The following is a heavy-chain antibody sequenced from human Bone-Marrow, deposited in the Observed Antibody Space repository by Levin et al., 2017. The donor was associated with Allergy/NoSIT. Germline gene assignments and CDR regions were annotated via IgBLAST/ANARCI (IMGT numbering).Heavy chain of an antibody. CDR2: IYWDDDK. D-gene: IGHD3/OR15-3a*01. Sequence: VSGPTLVKPTQTLTLTCTFSGFSLSTHGVGVGWLRQPPGKAPEWLALIYWDDDKRYSPSLTSRLTITKDTSKNQVVLTMTNMDPVDTATYYCALPRHDFLTGSTWHAFDVWGQGAMVTVSS. CDR1: GFSLSTHGVG. CDR3: ALPRHDFLTGSTWHAFDV. J-gene: IGHJ3*01. V-gene: IGHV2-5*02.